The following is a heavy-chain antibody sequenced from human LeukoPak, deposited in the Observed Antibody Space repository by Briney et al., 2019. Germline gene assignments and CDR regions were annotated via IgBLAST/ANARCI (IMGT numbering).Heavy chain of an antibody. J-gene: IGHJ5*02. CDR2: IIPIFGTA. CDR3: ARIKDNWFDP. V-gene: IGHV1-69*05. D-gene: IGHD3-16*01. Sequence: SVKVSCKASGGTFSSYAISWVRQAPGQGLEWMGRIIPIFGTANYAQKFQGRVTITTDESTSTAYVELSSLRSEDTAVYYCARIKDNWFDPWGQGTLVTVSS. CDR1: GGTFSSYA.